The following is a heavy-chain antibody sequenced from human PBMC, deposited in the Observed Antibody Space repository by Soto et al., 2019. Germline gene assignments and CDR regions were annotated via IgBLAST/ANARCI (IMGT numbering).Heavy chain of an antibody. CDR2: IMPIFRTP. Sequence: QVQLVQSGAEVKKPGSSVKVSCKASGGTFSSSAFSWVRQAPGQGLEWMGGIMPIFRTPDYAQKFQGRVTITAYETTITAYMELSSLTSEDTGVYYCARDKDRQQLGGNYYYIMDVWGQGTTVTVSS. CDR1: GGTFSSSA. J-gene: IGHJ6*02. V-gene: IGHV1-69*12. D-gene: IGHD3-3*02. CDR3: ARDKDRQQLGGNYYYIMDV.